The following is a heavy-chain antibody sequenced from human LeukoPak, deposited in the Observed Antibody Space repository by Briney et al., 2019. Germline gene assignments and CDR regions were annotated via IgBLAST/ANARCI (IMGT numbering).Heavy chain of an antibody. CDR1: GFTFSSYN. CDR3: ARVKYYYDSSGYVQEYYFDY. D-gene: IGHD3-22*01. Sequence: GGSLRLSCAASGFTFSSYNMNWVRQAPGKGLEWVSYISGSSITIFYADSVKGRFTISRDNAKNSLYLQMNSLRAEDTAVYYCARVKYYYDSSGYVQEYYFDYWGQGTLVTVSS. CDR2: ISGSSITI. J-gene: IGHJ4*02. V-gene: IGHV3-48*04.